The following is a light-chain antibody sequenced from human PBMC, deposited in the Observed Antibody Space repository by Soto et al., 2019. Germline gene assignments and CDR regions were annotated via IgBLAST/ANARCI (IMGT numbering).Light chain of an antibody. J-gene: IGKJ2*01. Sequence: DIQLTQSPSSLSASVGDRVTLTCRTSQTISSYLNWYQQKPGKAPKLLISAASGLQSWVPSRFSGSGSGTDFTPTITPLQPEDFETYYGQKSSNIPSTFGQGTKRRSN. CDR2: AAS. CDR3: QKSSNIPST. V-gene: IGKV1-39*01. CDR1: QTISSY.